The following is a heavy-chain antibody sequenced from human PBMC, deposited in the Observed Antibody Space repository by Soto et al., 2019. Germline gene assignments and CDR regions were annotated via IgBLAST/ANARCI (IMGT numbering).Heavy chain of an antibody. CDR1: GGSISSGGYY. Sequence: PSETLSLTCTVSGGSISSGGYYWSWIRQHPGKGLEWIGYIYYSGSTYYNPSLKSRVTISLDTSKNQFSLKLSSVTAADTAVYYCARVRAARRYYYYYMDVWGKGTTVTVSS. CDR2: IYYSGST. CDR3: ARVRAARRYYYYYMDV. D-gene: IGHD6-6*01. V-gene: IGHV4-31*03. J-gene: IGHJ6*03.